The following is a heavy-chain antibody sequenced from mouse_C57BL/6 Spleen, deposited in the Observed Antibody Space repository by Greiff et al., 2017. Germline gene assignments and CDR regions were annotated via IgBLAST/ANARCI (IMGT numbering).Heavy chain of an antibody. CDR1: GYTFTSYW. CDR3: ASPDYDGFAY. V-gene: IGHV1-64*01. J-gene: IGHJ3*01. CDR2: IHPNSGST. D-gene: IGHD2-4*01. Sequence: QVHVKQPGAELVKPGASVKLSCKASGYTFTSYWMHWVKQRPGQGLEWIGMIHPNSGSTNYNEKFKSKATLTVDKSSSTAYMQLSSLTSEDSAVYYCASPDYDGFAYWGQGTLVTVSA.